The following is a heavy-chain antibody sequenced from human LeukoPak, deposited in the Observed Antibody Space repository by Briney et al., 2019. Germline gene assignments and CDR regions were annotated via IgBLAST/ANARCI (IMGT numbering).Heavy chain of an antibody. CDR2: ISSSSSYI. V-gene: IGHV3-21*01. D-gene: IGHD3-22*01. J-gene: IGHJ4*02. CDR3: AREPDSSGYYFDY. Sequence: GGSLRLSCAASGFTFSSYTMNWVRQAPGKGLEWVSSISSSSSYIYYADSVMGRFTISRENAKNSLSVQMNSLRAEDTAVYYCAREPDSSGYYFDYWGQGTLVTISS. CDR1: GFTFSSYT.